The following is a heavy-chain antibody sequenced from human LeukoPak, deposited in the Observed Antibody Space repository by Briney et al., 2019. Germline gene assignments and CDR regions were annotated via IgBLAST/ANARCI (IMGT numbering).Heavy chain of an antibody. CDR2: IRYDGSNK. CDR3: GKGPAVADFDY. D-gene: IGHD6-19*01. J-gene: IGHJ4*02. CDR1: GSTFSSYG. V-gene: IGHV3-30*02. Sequence: GGSLRLSCAPSGSTFSSYGMHWVRQAPAKGREWVAFIRYDGSNKYYAESVKGRFTISRDNSKNTLYLEMNSLAEDKAVYYCGKGPAVADFDYWGQGTLVTVPS.